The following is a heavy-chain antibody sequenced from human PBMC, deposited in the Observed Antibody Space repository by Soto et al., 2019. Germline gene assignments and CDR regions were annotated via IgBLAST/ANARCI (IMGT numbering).Heavy chain of an antibody. V-gene: IGHV4-39*01. CDR1: GGSISSTKNY. J-gene: IGHJ6*02. Sequence: SETLSLTCTVSGGSISSTKNYWGWIRQPPGKGLEWIETISYNGNTYYNPSLNGRVIISADTSKNQFSLKLSSLTAADTAVYYCSRRYSFGSGKYGVDVWGQGTMVTVSS. CDR3: SRRYSFGSGKYGVDV. CDR2: ISYNGNT. D-gene: IGHD3-10*01.